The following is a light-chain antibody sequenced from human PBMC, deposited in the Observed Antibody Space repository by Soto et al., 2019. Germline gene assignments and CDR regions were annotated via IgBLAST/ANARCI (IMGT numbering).Light chain of an antibody. J-gene: IGLJ2*01. CDR3: QSYDSSLSGLV. CDR2: GSS. CDR1: SSNIGAGYD. V-gene: IGLV1-40*01. Sequence: QSVLTQPPSVSGAPGQRVTISCTGSSSNIGAGYDVHWYQQLPGKAPKLLIYGSSNRPSGVPDRFSGSKSGTSASLAITGLQAEDEADYYCQSYDSSLSGLVFGGGTKVTVL.